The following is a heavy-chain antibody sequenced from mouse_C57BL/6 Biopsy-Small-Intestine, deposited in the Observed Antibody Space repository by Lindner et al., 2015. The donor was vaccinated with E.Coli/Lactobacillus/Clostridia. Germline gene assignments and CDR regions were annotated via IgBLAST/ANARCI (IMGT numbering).Heavy chain of an antibody. CDR1: GYIFTNYG. Sequence: SVKVSCKASGYIFTNYGISWVRQAPGQGLEWMGWISGDSGNIDYAQKFRGRVTMTTDTSTSTAYMDLRSLRPDDTAVYYCARRVNYYDNSGAYYSQGDWFDPWGQGTLVTVSS. J-gene: IGHJ4*01. V-gene: IGHV1S61*01. CDR2: ISGDSGNI. D-gene: IGHD1-1*02. CDR3: ARRVNYYDNSGAYYSQGDWFDP.